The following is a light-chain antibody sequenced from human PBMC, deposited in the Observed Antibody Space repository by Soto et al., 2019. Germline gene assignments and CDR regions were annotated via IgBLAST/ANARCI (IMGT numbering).Light chain of an antibody. CDR1: RSISNY. CDR3: QQSYSTWWT. Sequence: IQMPKSPYSLSASVGDRVIITCRTSRSISNYLNWYQQKPGKAPKVLIYGASSLQSGVPSRFSGSGSGTDFTLTISSLQPEDFATYYCQQSYSTWWTFGQGTKVDIK. V-gene: IGKV1-39*01. CDR2: GAS. J-gene: IGKJ1*01.